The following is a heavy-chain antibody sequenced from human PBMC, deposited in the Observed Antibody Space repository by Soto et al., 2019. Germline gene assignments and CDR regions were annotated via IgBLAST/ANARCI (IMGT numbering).Heavy chain of an antibody. D-gene: IGHD2-2*01. Sequence: GGSLRLSCAASGFTFSNAWMSWVRQAPGKGLEWVGRIKSKTDGGTTDYAAPVKGGFTISRDDSKNTLYLQMNSLKTEDTAVYYCTTDRSLGYCSSTSCYPFDYWGQGTLVTVSS. CDR1: GFTFSNAW. V-gene: IGHV3-15*01. CDR3: TTDRSLGYCSSTSCYPFDY. CDR2: IKSKTDGGTT. J-gene: IGHJ4*02.